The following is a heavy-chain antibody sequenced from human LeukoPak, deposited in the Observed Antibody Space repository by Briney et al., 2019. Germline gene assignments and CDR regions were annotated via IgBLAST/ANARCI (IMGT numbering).Heavy chain of an antibody. D-gene: IGHD3-22*01. J-gene: IGHJ6*03. CDR3: ARNYYDSSGYYYPRPDYYYYYYMDV. CDR1: GGSFSGYY. CDR2: INHSGST. Sequence: ETLSLTCAVYGGSFSGYYWSWIRQPPGKGLEWIGEINHSGSTNYNPSLKSRVTISVDTSKNQFSLKLSSVTAADTAVYYCARNYYDSSGYYYPRPDYYYYYYMDVWGKGTTVTISS. V-gene: IGHV4-34*01.